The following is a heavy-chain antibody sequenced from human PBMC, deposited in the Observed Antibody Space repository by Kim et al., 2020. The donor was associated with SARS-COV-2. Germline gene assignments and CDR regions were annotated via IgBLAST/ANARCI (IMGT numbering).Heavy chain of an antibody. V-gene: IGHV3-7*01. Sequence: YVDSVKGRFTISRDNAKNSLYLQMSSLRVEDTAVYYCARVTIAAPGTVNYWGQGTLVTVSS. D-gene: IGHD6-13*01. J-gene: IGHJ4*02. CDR3: ARVTIAAPGTVNY.